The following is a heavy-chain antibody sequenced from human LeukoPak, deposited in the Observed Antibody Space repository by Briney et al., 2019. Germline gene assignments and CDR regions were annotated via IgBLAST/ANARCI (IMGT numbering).Heavy chain of an antibody. D-gene: IGHD3-10*01. CDR3: ARDPLWFGTKFDY. J-gene: IGHJ4*02. CDR1: GYTFTGYD. V-gene: IGHV1-8*01. Sequence: EASVKVSCKASGYTFTGYDINWVRQATGQGLEWMGWMNPNSGNTGYAQKFQGRVTMTRNTSISTAYMELSSLRSEDTAVYYCARDPLWFGTKFDYWGQGTLVTVSS. CDR2: MNPNSGNT.